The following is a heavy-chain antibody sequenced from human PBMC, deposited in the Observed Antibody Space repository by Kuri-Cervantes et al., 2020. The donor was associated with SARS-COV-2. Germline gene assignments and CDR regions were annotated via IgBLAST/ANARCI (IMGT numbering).Heavy chain of an antibody. V-gene: IGHV3-9*01. D-gene: IGHD3-22*01. CDR3: AKDQARGRYYDSSGYPNPFDY. CDR1: GFTFDDYA. J-gene: IGHJ4*02. Sequence: GGSLRLSCAASGFTFDDYAMHWVRQAPGKGLEWVSGISWNSGSIGYADSVKGRFTISRDNSKNTLYLQMNSLRAEDTAVYYCAKDQARGRYYDSSGYPNPFDYWGQGTLVTVSS. CDR2: ISWNSGSI.